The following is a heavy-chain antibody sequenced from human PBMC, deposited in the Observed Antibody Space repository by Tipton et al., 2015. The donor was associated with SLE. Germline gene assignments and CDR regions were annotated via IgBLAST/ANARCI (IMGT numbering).Heavy chain of an antibody. CDR3: ARVKDYHLWVDP. J-gene: IGHJ5*02. CDR1: GGSISSVTYY. Sequence: TLSLTCTVSGGSISSVTYYWTWIRQHPGKGLEGIGYIYFTGRTYYNPSLKSRLTISLDTSKNQFSLKMSSVTAADTAVYYCARVKDYHLWVDPWGQGTLVTVSS. CDR2: IYFTGRT. D-gene: IGHD4-11*01. V-gene: IGHV4-31*03.